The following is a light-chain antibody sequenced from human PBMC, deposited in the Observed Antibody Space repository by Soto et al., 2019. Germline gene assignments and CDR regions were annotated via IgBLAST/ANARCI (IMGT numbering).Light chain of an antibody. J-gene: IGLJ2*01. V-gene: IGLV2-8*01. CDR2: EVS. CDR3: SSYAGSNNLV. CDR1: SSDVGGYNY. Sequence: QSALTQPPSASGSPGRSVTIPCTGTSSDVGGYNYVSWYQQHPGKAPKLMIYEVSKRPSGVPDRFSGSKSGNTASLTVSGLQAEDEADYYCSSYAGSNNLVFGGGTKLTVL.